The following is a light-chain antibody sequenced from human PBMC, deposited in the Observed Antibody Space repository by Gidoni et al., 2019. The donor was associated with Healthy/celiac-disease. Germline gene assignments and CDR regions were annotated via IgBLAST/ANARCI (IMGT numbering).Light chain of an antibody. J-gene: IGLJ2*01. V-gene: IGLV3-21*03. CDR3: QVWDSSSDHPDVV. Sequence: SYVLTQPPSVSVAPGKTARITCGGNNLGSKSVHWYQQKPGQAPVLVVYDDSARPSGIPERFSGSNSGNTATLTVSRVEAGDEADYYCQVWDSSSDHPDVVFGGGTKLTVL. CDR1: NLGSKS. CDR2: DDS.